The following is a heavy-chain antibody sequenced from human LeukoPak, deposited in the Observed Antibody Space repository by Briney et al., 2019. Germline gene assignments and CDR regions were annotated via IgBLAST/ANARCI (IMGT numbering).Heavy chain of an antibody. CDR1: GFTFSSYA. D-gene: IGHD2-15*01. CDR3: AREGGCSGGSCYSGYYGMDV. Sequence: GGSLRLSCAASGFTFSSYAMHWVRQAPGKGLEWVAVISYDGSNKYYADSVKGRFTISRDNSKNTLYLQMNSLRAEDTAVYYCAREGGCSGGSCYSGYYGMDVWGQGTTVTVSS. J-gene: IGHJ6*02. CDR2: ISYDGSNK. V-gene: IGHV3-30-3*01.